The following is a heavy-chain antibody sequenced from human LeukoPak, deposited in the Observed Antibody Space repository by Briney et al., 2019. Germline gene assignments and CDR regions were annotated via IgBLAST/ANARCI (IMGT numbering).Heavy chain of an antibody. V-gene: IGHV4-59*01. CDR1: GGSISSYY. Sequence: SETLSLTCTVSGGSISSYYWSWIRQPPGKGLEWIGYIYYSGSTNYNPSLKSRVTISVDTSKNQFSLKLSSVTAADTAVYYCARGWSSSRYGPTPYFDYWGQGTLVTVSS. CDR3: ARGWSSSRYGPTPYFDY. CDR2: IYYSGST. D-gene: IGHD6-13*01. J-gene: IGHJ4*02.